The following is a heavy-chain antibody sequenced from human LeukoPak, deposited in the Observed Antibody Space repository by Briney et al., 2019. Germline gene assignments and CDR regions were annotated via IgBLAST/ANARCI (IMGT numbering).Heavy chain of an antibody. CDR2: IKQDGSEK. J-gene: IGHJ3*02. CDR1: GFTFSSYW. CDR3: ARGPAGWARPNAFDI. V-gene: IGHV3-7*04. Sequence: PGGSLRLSCAASGFTFSSYWMSWVRQAPGKGLEWVANIKQDGSEKYYVDSVKGRFTISRDNAKNSLYLQMNSLRAEDTAVYYCARGPAGWARPNAFDIWGQGTMVTVSS. D-gene: IGHD3-16*01.